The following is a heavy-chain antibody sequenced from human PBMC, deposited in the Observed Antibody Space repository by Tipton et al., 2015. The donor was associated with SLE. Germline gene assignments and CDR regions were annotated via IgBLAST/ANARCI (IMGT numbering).Heavy chain of an antibody. Sequence: SLRLSCAASGFIVSSYYMSWVRQAPGKGLEWVSIVYNDGSAHYADSVKGRFTLSRDNSKNTLYLQMNSLRAEDTAVYYCASPGSYYPYYGMDVWGQGTTVTVSS. V-gene: IGHV3-53*01. CDR2: VYNDGSA. D-gene: IGHD3-10*01. J-gene: IGHJ6*02. CDR1: GFIVSSYY. CDR3: ASPGSYYPYYGMDV.